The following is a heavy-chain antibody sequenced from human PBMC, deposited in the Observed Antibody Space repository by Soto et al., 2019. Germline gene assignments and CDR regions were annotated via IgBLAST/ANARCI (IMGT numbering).Heavy chain of an antibody. CDR3: ARDVLVTAIRPGAFDI. D-gene: IGHD2-21*02. Sequence: QVQLQESGPGLVKPSQTLSLICTVSGASISSGGHYWTWIRQHPGKGREWIGNIYYSGSTYYSPSLKSRVTISIDTSNNQVSLKLSSVTAADTAVYYCARDVLVTAIRPGAFDIWGQGTMVTVSS. CDR2: IYYSGST. CDR1: GASISSGGHY. J-gene: IGHJ3*02. V-gene: IGHV4-31*03.